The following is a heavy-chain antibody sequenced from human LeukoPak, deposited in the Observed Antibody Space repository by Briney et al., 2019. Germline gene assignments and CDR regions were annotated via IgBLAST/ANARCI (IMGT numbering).Heavy chain of an antibody. D-gene: IGHD6-19*01. CDR2: ISAYNGNT. J-gene: IGHJ4*02. CDR3: ARDLFPGVAGNFDY. V-gene: IGHV1-18*01. Sequence: GASVKVSCKASGYTFTSYGISWVRQAPGQGLEWMGWISAYNGNTNYAQKLQGRVTMTRDTSTSTVYMELSSLRSEDTAVYYCARDLFPGVAGNFDYWGQGTLVTVSS. CDR1: GYTFTSYG.